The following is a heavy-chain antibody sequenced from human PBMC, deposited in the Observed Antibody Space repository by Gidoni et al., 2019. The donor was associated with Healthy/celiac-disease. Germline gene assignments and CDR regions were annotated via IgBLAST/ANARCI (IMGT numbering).Heavy chain of an antibody. CDR3: AREWRGSPYYYGMDV. CDR2: IIPILGTA. Sequence: QVQLVQSGAEVKQPGSSVTVSCKASGGTFSSYAISWVRHAPGQGLEWMGGIIPILGTANYAQKFQGRVTITADESTSTAYMELSSLRSEDTAVYYCAREWRGSPYYYGMDVWGQGTTVTVSS. D-gene: IGHD3-16*01. CDR1: GGTFSSYA. V-gene: IGHV1-69*01. J-gene: IGHJ6*02.